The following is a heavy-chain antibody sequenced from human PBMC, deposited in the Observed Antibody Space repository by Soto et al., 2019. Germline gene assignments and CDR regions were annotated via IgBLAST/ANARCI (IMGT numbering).Heavy chain of an antibody. D-gene: IGHD1-1*01. Sequence: GGSLRLSCSASGFTFDNCAMHWVRQAPGKGLEWVSGISWDSTTVGYADSVKGRFTISRGDAKNSLYLQMNSLRREDTALYYCVQGRYPTMATPLDHWGQGTLVTVSS. CDR3: VQGRYPTMATPLDH. V-gene: IGHV3-9*01. CDR1: GFTFDNCA. J-gene: IGHJ5*02. CDR2: ISWDSTTV.